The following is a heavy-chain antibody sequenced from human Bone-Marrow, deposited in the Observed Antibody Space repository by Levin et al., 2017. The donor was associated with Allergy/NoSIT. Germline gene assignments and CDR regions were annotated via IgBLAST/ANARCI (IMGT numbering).Heavy chain of an antibody. CDR1: GDSITDYY. J-gene: IGHJ3*01. CDR2: IYYTETT. Sequence: SETLSLTCTVSGDSITDYYWNWLRQSPEKGLEWIGYIYYTETTNYNPSLKSRVTILKDTSKNQFFLKLTSVTAADTAVYYCARSRHSYPYEPFAFWGQGTTVIVSS. D-gene: IGHD3-22*01. V-gene: IGHV4-59*01. CDR3: ARSRHSYPYEPFAF.